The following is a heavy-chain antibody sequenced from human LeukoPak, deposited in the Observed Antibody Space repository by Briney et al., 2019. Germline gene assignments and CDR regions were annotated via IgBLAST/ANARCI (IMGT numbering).Heavy chain of an antibody. D-gene: IGHD6-13*01. Sequence: SDTLSLTCTVSGGSISSYYWSWMRQPPGKGLEWMGYISYSGSTNYNPSLKSRVTISVDTSKNQFSLKLSSVTAADTAVYYCARVDSSSWYYFDNWGQGTLVTVSS. V-gene: IGHV4-59*07. CDR2: ISYSGST. CDR3: ARVDSSSWYYFDN. J-gene: IGHJ4*02. CDR1: GGSISSYY.